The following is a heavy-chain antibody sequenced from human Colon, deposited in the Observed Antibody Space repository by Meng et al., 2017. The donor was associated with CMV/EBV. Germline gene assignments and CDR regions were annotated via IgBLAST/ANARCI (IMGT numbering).Heavy chain of an antibody. Sequence: QVQLMKVGVGGKEPGASVKVSCKTSGYTFSDYYMHWVRQAPGQGLEWMGWIRSDGSATNYAQKFRGRVTMTRDASVSTAYMELSGLTSDDTAVYFCVRSSGWSLFDYWGPGALVTVSS. CDR1: GYTFSDYY. CDR2: IRSDGSAT. CDR3: VRSSGWSLFDY. V-gene: IGHV1-2*02. D-gene: IGHD6-19*01. J-gene: IGHJ4*02.